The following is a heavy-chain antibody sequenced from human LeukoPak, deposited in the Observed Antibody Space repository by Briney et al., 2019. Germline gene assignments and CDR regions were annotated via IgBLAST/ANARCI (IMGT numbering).Heavy chain of an antibody. D-gene: IGHD3-3*01. V-gene: IGHV3-23*01. CDR3: ATVEFADMEWLLYSDH. J-gene: IGHJ4*02. CDR1: GFTFSISA. Sequence: GGSLRLSCAASGFTFSISAMNWVRQAPGKGLEWVSTISGSGGTTDYADSVKGRFTISRDNSKNTLYLQMNSLRAEDTAVYYCATVEFADMEWLLYSDHWGQGTLVTVSS. CDR2: ISGSGGTT.